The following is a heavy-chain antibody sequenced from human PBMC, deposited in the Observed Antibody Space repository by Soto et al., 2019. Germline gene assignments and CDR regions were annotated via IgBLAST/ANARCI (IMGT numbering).Heavy chain of an antibody. J-gene: IGHJ4*02. V-gene: IGHV1-69*02. D-gene: IGHD3-22*01. CDR2: IIPILGIA. CDR3: APYDSSGYYYPY. CDR1: GGTFSSYT. Sequence: SVKVSCKASGGTFSSYTISWVRQAPGQGLEWMGRIIPILGIANYAQKFQGRVTITADKSTSTAYMELSSLRSEDTAVYYCAPYDSSGYYYPYWGQGTLVTVSS.